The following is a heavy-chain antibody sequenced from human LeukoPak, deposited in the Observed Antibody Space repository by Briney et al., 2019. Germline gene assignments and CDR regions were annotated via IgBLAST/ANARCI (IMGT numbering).Heavy chain of an antibody. CDR2: INPNSGGT. CDR1: GYTFTCYY. Sequence: ASVKVSCESSGYTFTCYYMHWVRQAPGQGLEWMGWINPNSGGTNYAQKFQGRVTMTRDTSISTAYMELSRLRSDDTAVYYCARDLQWPDAFDIWGQGTMVTVSS. V-gene: IGHV1-2*02. J-gene: IGHJ3*02. D-gene: IGHD6-19*01. CDR3: ARDLQWPDAFDI.